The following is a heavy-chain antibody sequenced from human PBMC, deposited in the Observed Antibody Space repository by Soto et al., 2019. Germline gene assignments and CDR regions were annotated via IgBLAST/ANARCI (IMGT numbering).Heavy chain of an antibody. CDR3: ATDRFASPVDS. V-gene: IGHV3-15*02. Sequence: VQLVEPGGALLKPGGSLRLPCAAPGFLFMDPWMTWFPQAPGKGLEWVGRIKSKTAGGTTDYAAPVKGRFTISRDDSKNTLYLQMNSLKTEETAVYYCATDRFASPVDSWGQGTLVTVSS. J-gene: IGHJ4*02. CDR2: IKSKTAGGTT. CDR1: GFLFMDPW. D-gene: IGHD3-10*01.